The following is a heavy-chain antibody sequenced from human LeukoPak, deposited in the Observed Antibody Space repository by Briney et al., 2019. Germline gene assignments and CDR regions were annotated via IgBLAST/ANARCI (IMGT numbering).Heavy chain of an antibody. CDR1: GDSVWRNSAA. Sequence: SQTLSLTCAISGDSVWRNSAAWNWIRQSPSRGLEWLGRTYYRSKWYNDYAVSVKSRITINPDTAKNQFSLQLDSVTPEDTAVYYCCHSLSGRTGAFDIWGRGTVVTVSS. D-gene: IGHD2-21*01. V-gene: IGHV6-1*01. CDR3: CHSLSGRTGAFDI. J-gene: IGHJ3*02. CDR2: TYYRSKWYN.